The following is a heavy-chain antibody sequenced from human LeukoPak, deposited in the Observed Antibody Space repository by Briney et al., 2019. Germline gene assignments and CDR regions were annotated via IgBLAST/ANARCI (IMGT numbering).Heavy chain of an antibody. D-gene: IGHD3-16*02. Sequence: ASVKVSCKASGYTFTSYAMHWVRQAPGQRLEWMGWINAGNGNTKYSQKFQGRVTITRDTSASTAYMELSSLRSEDTAVYYCARASYDHVWGSYRYTPPDYWGQGTLVTVSS. CDR1: GYTFTSYA. CDR3: ARASYDHVWGSYRYTPPDY. J-gene: IGHJ4*02. CDR2: INAGNGNT. V-gene: IGHV1-3*01.